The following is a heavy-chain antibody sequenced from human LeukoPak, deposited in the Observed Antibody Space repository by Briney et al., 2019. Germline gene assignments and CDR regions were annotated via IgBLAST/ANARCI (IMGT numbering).Heavy chain of an antibody. D-gene: IGHD2-2*01. CDR3: ARQPLVDRSVTVVAPQTPFDY. Sequence: GGSLRLSCAASGFTVSSNYMSWVRQAPGKGLEWVSVIYSGGSTYFADPVKGRFTISRDNSKNTLYLQMNSLRAEDTAVYYCARQPLVDRSVTVVAPQTPFDYWGQGTLVTVSS. J-gene: IGHJ4*02. CDR2: IYSGGST. V-gene: IGHV3-66*04. CDR1: GFTVSSNY.